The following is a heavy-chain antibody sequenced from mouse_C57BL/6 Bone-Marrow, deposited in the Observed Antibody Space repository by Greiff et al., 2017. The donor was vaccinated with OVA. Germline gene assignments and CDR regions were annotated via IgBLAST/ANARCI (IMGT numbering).Heavy chain of an antibody. J-gene: IGHJ2*01. D-gene: IGHD1-1*01. Sequence: QVQLKQPGAELVKPGASVKVSCKASGYTFTSYWMHWVKQRPGQGLEWIGRIHPSDSDTNYNQKFKGKATLTVDKSSSTAYMQLSSLTSEDSAVYFCARSVITTRGYFDYWGQGTTLTVSS. V-gene: IGHV1-74*01. CDR2: IHPSDSDT. CDR3: ARSVITTRGYFDY. CDR1: GYTFTSYW.